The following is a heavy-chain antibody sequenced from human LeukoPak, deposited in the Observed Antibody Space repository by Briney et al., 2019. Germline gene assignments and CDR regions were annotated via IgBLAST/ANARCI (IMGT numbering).Heavy chain of an antibody. J-gene: IGHJ4*02. V-gene: IGHV3-23*01. CDR3: ARDSSPYFLYYFDY. D-gene: IGHD3-22*01. CDR1: GFTFSSYG. CDR2: ISGSGGST. Sequence: GGSLRLSCAASGFTFSSYGMSWVRQAPGKGLEWVSAISGSGGSTYYADSVKGRFTISRDNSKNTLYLQMNSLRAEDTAVYYCARDSSPYFLYYFDYWGQGTLVTVSS.